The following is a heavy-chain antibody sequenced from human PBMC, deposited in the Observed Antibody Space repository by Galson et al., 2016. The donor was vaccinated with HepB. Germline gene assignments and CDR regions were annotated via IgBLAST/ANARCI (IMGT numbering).Heavy chain of an antibody. CDR2: INGDDGHT. CDR1: GYIFTNYG. V-gene: IGHV1-18*01. D-gene: IGHD6-6*01. Sequence: SVKVSCKATGYIFTNYGITWVRQVPRQGLEWMGWINGDDGHTNYAQNFQGRVTMTTDTSTGTAYMELRSLRSDDTAVYYCARDKYSRSSFRDYWGQGTVVTVSS. CDR3: ARDKYSRSSFRDY. J-gene: IGHJ4*02.